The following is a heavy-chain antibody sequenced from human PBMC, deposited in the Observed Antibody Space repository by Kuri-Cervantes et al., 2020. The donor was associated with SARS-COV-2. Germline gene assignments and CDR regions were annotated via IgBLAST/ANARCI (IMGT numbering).Heavy chain of an antibody. Sequence: ASVKVSCKASGYTFTSYAMHWVRQAPGQRLEWMGWMNPNSGNTGYAQKFQGRVTMTRNTSISTAYMELSSLRSEDTAVYYCARSSSEYYYDSSGYYHDAFDIWGQGTMVTVSS. CDR2: MNPNSGNT. D-gene: IGHD3-22*01. CDR1: GYTFTSYA. CDR3: ARSSSEYYYDSSGYYHDAFDI. J-gene: IGHJ3*02. V-gene: IGHV1-8*02.